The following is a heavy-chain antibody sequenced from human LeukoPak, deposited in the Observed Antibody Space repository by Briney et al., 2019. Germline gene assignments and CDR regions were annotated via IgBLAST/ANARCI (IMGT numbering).Heavy chain of an antibody. CDR1: GGSFSGYY. V-gene: IGHV4-59*01. D-gene: IGHD3-3*01. Sequence: SETLSLTCAVYGGSFSGYYWSWIRQPPGKGLEWIGYIYYSGSTDYNPSLKSRVTISVDTSKNQFSLKLSSVTAADTAVYYCAREGYDFWSGYPDYWGQGTLVTVSS. CDR3: AREGYDFWSGYPDY. J-gene: IGHJ4*02. CDR2: IYYSGST.